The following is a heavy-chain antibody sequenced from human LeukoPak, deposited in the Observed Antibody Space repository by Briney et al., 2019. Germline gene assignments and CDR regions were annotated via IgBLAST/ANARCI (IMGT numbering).Heavy chain of an antibody. J-gene: IGHJ4*02. D-gene: IGHD4-17*01. V-gene: IGHV3-30*02. CDR3: AKDPDYGDYGCYYFDY. Sequence: GGSLRLSCAASGFTFSSYGMHWVRQAPGKGLEWVAFIRYDGSNKYYADSVKGRFTISRDNSKNTLYLQMNSLRAEDTAVYYCAKDPDYGDYGCYYFDYWGQGTLVTVSS. CDR1: GFTFSSYG. CDR2: IRYDGSNK.